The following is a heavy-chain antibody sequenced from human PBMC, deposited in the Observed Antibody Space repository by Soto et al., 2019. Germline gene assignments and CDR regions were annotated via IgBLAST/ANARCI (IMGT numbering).Heavy chain of an antibody. Sequence: SDTLSLTSSVSGDSISSVDYFWAWIRQPPGQALEYIGYIYKSATTYYNPSFESRVAISLDTSKSQFSLNVTSVTAADTAVYFCARGRYCLTGRCFPNWFDSWGQGTLVTASS. J-gene: IGHJ5*01. D-gene: IGHD2-15*01. V-gene: IGHV4-30-4*02. CDR2: IYKSATT. CDR3: ARGRYCLTGRCFPNWFDS. CDR1: GDSISSVDYF.